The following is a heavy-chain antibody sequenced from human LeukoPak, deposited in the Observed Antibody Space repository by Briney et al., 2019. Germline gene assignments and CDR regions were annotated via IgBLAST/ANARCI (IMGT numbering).Heavy chain of an antibody. V-gene: IGHV3-21*01. Sequence: GGSLRLSCAASGFTFSSYGMNWVRQAPGKGLEWVSSISSRSSYIYYADSVKGRFTISRDNAKNSLYLQLNSLRAEDTAVYYCAGQYYDIWSGYYTADYYFDYWGQGTLVTVSS. CDR3: AGQYYDIWSGYYTADYYFDY. J-gene: IGHJ4*02. D-gene: IGHD3-3*01. CDR2: ISSRSSYI. CDR1: GFTFSSYG.